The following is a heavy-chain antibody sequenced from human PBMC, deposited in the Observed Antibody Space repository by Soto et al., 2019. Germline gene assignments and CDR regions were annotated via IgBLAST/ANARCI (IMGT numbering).Heavy chain of an antibody. D-gene: IGHD2-8*02. J-gene: IGHJ4*02. CDR3: ARDKITGLFDY. V-gene: IGHV4-39*07. Sequence: PSETLSLTCTVSGGSIRSYYWGWIRQPPGKGLEWIGSIYYTGSTYYNPSLKSRVTISVDTSKNQFSLKLTSVTAADTAVYYCARDKITGLFDYWGQGTLVTVSS. CDR1: GGSIRSYY. CDR2: IYYTGST.